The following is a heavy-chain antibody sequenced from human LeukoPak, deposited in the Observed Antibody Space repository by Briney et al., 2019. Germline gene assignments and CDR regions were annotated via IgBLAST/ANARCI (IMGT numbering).Heavy chain of an antibody. J-gene: IGHJ4*02. V-gene: IGHV3-23*01. D-gene: IGHD6-13*01. CDR1: GFTFSSYA. CDR3: AKGFFGSSNYYFEY. Sequence: PGGSLTLSCAASGFTFSSYAMSWVRQAPGKGLEWVSTITGSGGSTFYADSVKGRFTISRDNSKNTLDLQMNSLRVEDTAVYCCAKGFFGSSNYYFEYWGQGTLVTVSS. CDR2: ITGSGGST.